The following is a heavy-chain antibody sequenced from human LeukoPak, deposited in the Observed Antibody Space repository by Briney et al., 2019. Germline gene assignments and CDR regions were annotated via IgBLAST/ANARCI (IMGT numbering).Heavy chain of an antibody. CDR2: IYYSGST. V-gene: IGHV4-59*12. CDR3: ARGSSGWTYGAFDI. J-gene: IGHJ3*02. CDR1: GGSISSYY. D-gene: IGHD6-19*01. Sequence: SETLSLTCTVSGGSISSYYWSWIRQPPGKGLEWIGYIYYSGSTNYNPSLKSRVTISVDTSKNQFSLKLSSVTAADTAAYYCARGSSGWTYGAFDIWGQGTMVTVSS.